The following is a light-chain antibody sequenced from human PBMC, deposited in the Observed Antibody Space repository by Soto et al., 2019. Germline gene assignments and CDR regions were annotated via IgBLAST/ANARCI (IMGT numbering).Light chain of an antibody. CDR1: QSINKW. CDR2: EVS. CDR3: QRYSGDRAT. J-gene: IGKJ1*01. Sequence: DILLTQSPSTLSASVGDRVTISCRASQSINKWLAWYQHKPGKAPNLLIYEVSTLHSGVPSRFSCSGSGTEFTIPISSMRPDDFATYYCQRYSGDRATFGRWTKVEI. V-gene: IGKV1-5*03.